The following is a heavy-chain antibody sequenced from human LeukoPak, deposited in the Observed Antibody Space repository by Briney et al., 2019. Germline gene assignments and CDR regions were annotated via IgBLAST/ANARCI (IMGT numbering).Heavy chain of an antibody. J-gene: IGHJ2*01. CDR1: GFTFSSYW. D-gene: IGHD1-26*01. CDR3: ARDPGSNSHDWYFDL. CDR2: INSEGKTT. V-gene: IGHV3-74*01. Sequence: GGSLRLSCAASGFTFSSYWMYWVRQGPRKGLVWVSRINSEGKTTHYADSVKGRFVISRDNAKNTLYLQMNSLRAEDTAVYYCARDPGSNSHDWYFDLWGRGTLVTVSS.